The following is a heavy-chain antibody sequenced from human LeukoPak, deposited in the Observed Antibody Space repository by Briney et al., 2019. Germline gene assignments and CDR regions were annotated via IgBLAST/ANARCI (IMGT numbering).Heavy chain of an antibody. V-gene: IGHV3-30-3*01. CDR2: ISYDGSNK. J-gene: IGHJ4*02. CDR1: GFTFSSYA. CDR3: ASGLYSYGPLDY. D-gene: IGHD5-18*01. Sequence: GGSLRLSCAASGFTFSSYAMHWVRQAPGKGLEWVAVISYDGSNKYYADSVKGRFTISRDNSKNTLYLQMNSLRAEDTAVYYCASGLYSYGPLDYWGQGTLVTVSS.